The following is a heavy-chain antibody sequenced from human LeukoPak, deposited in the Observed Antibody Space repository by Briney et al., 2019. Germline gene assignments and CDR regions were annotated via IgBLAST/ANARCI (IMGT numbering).Heavy chain of an antibody. CDR3: ARDYSGSHDY. J-gene: IGHJ4*02. CDR1: GYSISSGYY. D-gene: IGHD1-26*01. V-gene: IGHV4-38-2*02. Sequence: SETLSLTCTVSGYSISSGYYWGWIRQPPGKGLEWIGSIYHSGSTYYNPSLESRVTISVDTSKNQFSLKLSSVTAADTAVYYCARDYSGSHDYWGQGTLVTVSS. CDR2: IYHSGST.